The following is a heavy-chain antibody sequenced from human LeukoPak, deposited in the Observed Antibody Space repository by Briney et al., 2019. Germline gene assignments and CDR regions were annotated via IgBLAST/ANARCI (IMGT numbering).Heavy chain of an antibody. V-gene: IGHV3-30*18. CDR1: GFTFSSYG. D-gene: IGHD3-22*01. J-gene: IGHJ3*02. Sequence: PGGSLRLSCAASGFTFSSYGMHWVRQAPGKGLEWVAVISYDGSNKYYADSVKGRFTISRDNSKNTLYLQMNSLRAEDTAVYYCAKHRYSYYYDSSDAFDIWGQGTMVTVSS. CDR2: ISYDGSNK. CDR3: AKHRYSYYYDSSDAFDI.